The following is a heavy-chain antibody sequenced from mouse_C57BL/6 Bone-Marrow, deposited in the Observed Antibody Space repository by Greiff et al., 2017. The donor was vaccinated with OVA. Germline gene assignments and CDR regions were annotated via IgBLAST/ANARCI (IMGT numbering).Heavy chain of an antibody. J-gene: IGHJ1*03. CDR3: TTTVVPSYWYFDV. CDR2: IDPENGDT. V-gene: IGHV14-4*01. CDR1: GFNIKDDY. D-gene: IGHD1-1*01. Sequence: EVQLVESGAELVRPGASVKLSCTASGFNIKDDYMHWVKQRPEQGLEWIGWIDPENGDTEYASKFQGKATITADTSSNTAYLQLSSLTSEDTAVYYCTTTVVPSYWYFDVWGTGTTVTVSS.